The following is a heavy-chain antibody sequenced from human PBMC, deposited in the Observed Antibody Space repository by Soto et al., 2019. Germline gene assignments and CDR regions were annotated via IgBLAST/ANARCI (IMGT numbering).Heavy chain of an antibody. CDR1: GYTFTSYY. J-gene: IGHJ5*02. D-gene: IGHD6-13*01. CDR3: ARDMGYSSSWYVGSVWFDP. Sequence: ASVKVSCKASGYTFTSYYMHWVRQAPGQGLEWMGIINPSGGSTSYAQKFQGRVTMTRDTSTSTVYMELSSLRSEDTAVYYCARDMGYSSSWYVGSVWFDPWGQGTLVTVSS. V-gene: IGHV1-46*01. CDR2: INPSGGST.